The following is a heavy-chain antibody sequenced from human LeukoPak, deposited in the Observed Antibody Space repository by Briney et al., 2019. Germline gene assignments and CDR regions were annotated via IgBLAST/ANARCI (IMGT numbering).Heavy chain of an antibody. D-gene: IGHD6-13*01. J-gene: IGHJ4*02. V-gene: IGHV4-34*01. CDR3: ARGRRRSSSWY. CDR2: INHSGST. Sequence: PSETLSLTCAVYGGSFSGYYWSWIRQPPGKGLEWIGEINHSGSTNYNPSLKSRVTIPVDTSKNQFSLKLSSVTAADTAVYYCARGRRRSSSWYWGQGTLVTVSS. CDR1: GGSFSGYY.